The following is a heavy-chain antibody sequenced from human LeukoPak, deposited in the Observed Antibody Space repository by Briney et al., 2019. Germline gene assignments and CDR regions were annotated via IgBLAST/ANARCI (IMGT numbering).Heavy chain of an antibody. Sequence: SETLSLTCTVSGGSISIGGYYWSWIRQPAGKGLEWIGRIYTSGSTNYNPSPKSRVTISVDTSKNQFSLKLSSVTAADTAVYYCARVRNYYDSSAFDPWGQGTLVTVSS. CDR1: GGSISIGGYY. CDR3: ARVRNYYDSSAFDP. V-gene: IGHV4-61*02. J-gene: IGHJ5*02. CDR2: IYTSGST. D-gene: IGHD3-22*01.